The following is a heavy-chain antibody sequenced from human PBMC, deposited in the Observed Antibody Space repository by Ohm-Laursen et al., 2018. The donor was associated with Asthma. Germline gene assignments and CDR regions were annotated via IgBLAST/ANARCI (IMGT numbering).Heavy chain of an antibody. V-gene: IGHV3-21*01. D-gene: IGHD3-9*01. J-gene: IGHJ3*02. Sequence: GSLRLSCSTSGFTFNKHHMTWVRQAPGKGLEWVSAIDGSGGRTYYADSVKGRLTISRDNAKNSLYLQMNSLRAEDTAVYYCARSYDILTGYPTSDAFDIWGQGTMVTVSS. CDR2: IDGSGGRT. CDR1: GFTFNKHH. CDR3: ARSYDILTGYPTSDAFDI.